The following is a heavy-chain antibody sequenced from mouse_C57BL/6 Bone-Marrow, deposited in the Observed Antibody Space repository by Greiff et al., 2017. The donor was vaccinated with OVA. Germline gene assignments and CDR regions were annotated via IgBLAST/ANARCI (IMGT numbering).Heavy chain of an antibody. CDR1: GYTFTSYW. CDR3: AREDGYYLYYVDY. D-gene: IGHD2-3*01. J-gene: IGHJ2*01. CDR2: IHPNSGST. Sequence: QVQLQQPGAELVKPGASVKLSCKASGYTFTSYWMHWVKQRPGQGLEWIGMIHPNSGSTNYNEKFKSKATLTVDKSSSTAYMQLSSLTSEDSAVYYCAREDGYYLYYVDYWGQGTTLTVSS. V-gene: IGHV1-64*01.